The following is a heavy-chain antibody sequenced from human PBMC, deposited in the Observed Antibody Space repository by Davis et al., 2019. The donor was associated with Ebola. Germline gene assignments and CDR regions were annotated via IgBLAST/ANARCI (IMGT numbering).Heavy chain of an antibody. D-gene: IGHD3-3*01. V-gene: IGHV3-21*05. J-gene: IGHJ5*02. Sequence: GESLKISCAASGFTFSSYSMNWVRQAPGKGLEWASYISSSSSYIYYADSVKGRFTISRDNAKNSLYLQMNSLRAEDTAVYYCARGPLTIFGVVSWFDPWGQGTLVTVSS. CDR1: GFTFSSYS. CDR3: ARGPLTIFGVVSWFDP. CDR2: ISSSSSYI.